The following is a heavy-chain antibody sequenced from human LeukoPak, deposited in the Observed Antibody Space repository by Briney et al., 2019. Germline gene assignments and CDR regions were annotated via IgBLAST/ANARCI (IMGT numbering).Heavy chain of an antibody. V-gene: IGHV3-74*01. J-gene: IGHJ4*02. CDR2: IASDGSST. CDR3: ARGRPHGNDY. CDR1: GFTFSSYW. D-gene: IGHD4-23*01. Sequence: GGSLRLSCAASGFTFSSYWMNWVRQAPGEGLVWVSRIASDGSSTTYADSVKGRFSISRDNAKNTLYLQMNSLRVEDAAVYYCARGRPHGNDYWGQGTLVTVSS.